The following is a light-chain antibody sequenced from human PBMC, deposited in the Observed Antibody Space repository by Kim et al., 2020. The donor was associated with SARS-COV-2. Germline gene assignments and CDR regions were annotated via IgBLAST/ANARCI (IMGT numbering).Light chain of an antibody. CDR3: WQDLQTPLT. Sequence: DIVLTQSPLSLPVTPGEPASISCRSSQSLLHSNGYNYLDWYLQKPGQPPQLLIYLISDRASGVLDSFSGSGSGTDFTLKISSVEADDIGIYYCWQDLQTPLTFGGGTKVDIK. CDR1: QSLLHSNGYNY. J-gene: IGKJ4*01. CDR2: LIS. V-gene: IGKV2-28*01.